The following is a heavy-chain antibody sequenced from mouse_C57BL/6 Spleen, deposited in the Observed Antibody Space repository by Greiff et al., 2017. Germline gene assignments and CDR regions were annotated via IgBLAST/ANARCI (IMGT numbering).Heavy chain of an antibody. Sequence: VHVKQSGPELVKPGASVKISCKASGYSFTGYYMNWVKQSPEKSLEWIGEINPSTGGTTYNQKFKAKATLTVDKSSSTAYMQRKSLTSEDSAVYYCARYYSKDAMDYWGQGTSVTVSS. CDR3: ARYYSKDAMDY. V-gene: IGHV1-42*01. D-gene: IGHD2-5*01. J-gene: IGHJ4*01. CDR1: GYSFTGYY. CDR2: INPSTGGT.